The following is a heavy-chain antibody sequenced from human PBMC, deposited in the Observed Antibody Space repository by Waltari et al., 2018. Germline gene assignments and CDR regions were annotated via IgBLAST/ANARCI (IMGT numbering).Heavy chain of an antibody. CDR3: ARANGGLIGS. Sequence: QVHLQESGPGLVRPSETLSITCHVSGASIRGWDWWIWVRQSPGKRLEWIGEIHHSGRTNSNPSLKKRLTLSVDESRNQFFLKITSVTAADTALYFCARANGGLIGSWGQGIVVTVSS. V-gene: IGHV4-4*02. CDR1: GASIRGWDW. CDR2: IHHSGRT. J-gene: IGHJ5*02. D-gene: IGHD3-16*01.